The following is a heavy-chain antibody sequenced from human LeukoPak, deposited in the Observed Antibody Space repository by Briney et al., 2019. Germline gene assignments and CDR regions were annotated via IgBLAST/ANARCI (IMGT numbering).Heavy chain of an antibody. D-gene: IGHD4-17*01. CDR2: IYSGGST. J-gene: IGHJ4*02. Sequence: GGSLRLSCAASGFTVSSNYMSWVRQAPGKGLEWVSVIYSGGSTYYADSVKGRFTISRGNSKNTLYLQMNSLRAEDTAVYYCASHMTTVTPLGYWGQGTLVTVSS. CDR3: ASHMTTVTPLGY. V-gene: IGHV3-53*01. CDR1: GFTVSSNY.